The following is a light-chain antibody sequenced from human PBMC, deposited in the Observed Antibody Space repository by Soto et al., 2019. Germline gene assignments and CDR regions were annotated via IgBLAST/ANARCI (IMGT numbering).Light chain of an antibody. CDR2: EVS. CDR1: SSDVGGYNY. CDR3: TSYRSSNTWV. Sequence: QSALTQPASVSGSPGQSITISCTGTSSDVGGYNYVSWYQQHPGKAPKLIIFEVSNRPSGVSDRFSGSKSGNTASLTISGLQADDEADHYCTSYRSSNTWVFGGGTKLTVL. V-gene: IGLV2-14*01. J-gene: IGLJ3*02.